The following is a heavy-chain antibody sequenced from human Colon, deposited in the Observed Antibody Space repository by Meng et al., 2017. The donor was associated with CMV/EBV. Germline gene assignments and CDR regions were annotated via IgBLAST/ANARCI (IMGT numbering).Heavy chain of an antibody. V-gene: IGHV1-2*02. D-gene: IGHD3-10*01. CDR3: ARDALCGELTNWFDP. CDR2: INPNSGGT. Sequence: ASVKVSCKASGYTFTGYYMHWVRQAPGQGLEWMGWINPNSGGTNYAQKFQGRVTMTRDTSISTAYMELSRLRSDDTAVYYCARDALCGELTNWFDPWGQGTLVTVSS. CDR1: GYTFTGYY. J-gene: IGHJ5*02.